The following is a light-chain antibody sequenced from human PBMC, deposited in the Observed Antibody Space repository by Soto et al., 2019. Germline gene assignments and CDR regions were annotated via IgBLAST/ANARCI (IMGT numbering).Light chain of an antibody. J-gene: IGKJ3*01. Sequence: EIVLTQSPATLSLSPGERATLSCRASRSVSRYLAWYQQKPGQAPRLLVSDASSRATGIPARFSGSGSGTDFTPTISSLEPGDFAGCYCHQRNNWPLPFGPGTKVDIK. CDR3: HQRNNWPLP. V-gene: IGKV3-11*01. CDR2: DAS. CDR1: RSVSRY.